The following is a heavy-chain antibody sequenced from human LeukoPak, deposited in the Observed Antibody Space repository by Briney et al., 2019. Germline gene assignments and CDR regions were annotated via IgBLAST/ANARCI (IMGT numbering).Heavy chain of an antibody. D-gene: IGHD6-19*01. CDR2: IKQEGSEK. Sequence: GGSLRLSCAVSGITLSNYGMSWVRQAPGEGLEWVANIKQEGSEKYYVDSVKGRFTISRDNAKNSLYLQMNSLRAEDTAEYYCASPRYSSDWYGVYVFDYWGQGTLVTVSS. CDR1: GITLSNYG. V-gene: IGHV3-7*01. CDR3: ASPRYSSDWYGVYVFDY. J-gene: IGHJ4*02.